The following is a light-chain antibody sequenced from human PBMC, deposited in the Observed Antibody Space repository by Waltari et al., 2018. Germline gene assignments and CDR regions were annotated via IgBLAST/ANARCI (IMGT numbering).Light chain of an antibody. CDR3: SSYADSNICV. CDR2: EGN. J-gene: IGLJ1*01. V-gene: IGLV2-23*01. CDR1: SGDIGGYNL. Sequence: GTSGDIGGYNLVSWYQQHPGKAPKLMIYEGNKRPSGVSNRFSGSKSGNTASLTISGLQAEDEADYYCSSYADSNICVFGSGTKVTVL.